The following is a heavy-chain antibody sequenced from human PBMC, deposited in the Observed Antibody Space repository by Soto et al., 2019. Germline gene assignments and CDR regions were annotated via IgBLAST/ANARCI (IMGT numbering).Heavy chain of an antibody. V-gene: IGHV3-30-3*01. CDR1: GFTFSSYA. CDR2: ISYDGSNK. CDR3: ARDWGYYAPFDC. Sequence: QVQLVESGGGVVQPGRSLRLSCSASGFTFSSYAMHWVRQAPGKGLEWVAVISYDGSNKYYADSVKGRFTISRDNSKNTLYLQMNSLRAEDTAVYYCARDWGYYAPFDCWGQGTLVTVSS. D-gene: IGHD3-22*01. J-gene: IGHJ4*02.